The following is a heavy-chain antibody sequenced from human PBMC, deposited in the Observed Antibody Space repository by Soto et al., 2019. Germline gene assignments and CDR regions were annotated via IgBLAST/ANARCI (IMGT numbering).Heavy chain of an antibody. J-gene: IGHJ4*02. CDR3: AKGGGYDTRREAQFDY. CDR1: GFIFSSYA. Sequence: PGGSLRLSCAASGFIFSSYAMSWVRQAPGKGLEWVSAISGSGGSTYYTDSVKGRFTISRDNSKNTLYLQMNSLRAEDTAVYYCAKGGGYDTRREAQFDYWGQGTLVTVSS. D-gene: IGHD5-12*01. CDR2: ISGSGGST. V-gene: IGHV3-23*01.